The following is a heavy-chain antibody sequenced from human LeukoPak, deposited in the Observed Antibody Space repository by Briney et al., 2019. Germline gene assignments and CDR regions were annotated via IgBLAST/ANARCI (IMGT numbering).Heavy chain of an antibody. CDR3: ARSRDILTGDYYYYYGMDV. CDR1: GGSISSYY. D-gene: IGHD3-9*01. CDR2: IYYSGST. J-gene: IGHJ6*02. Sequence: ASETLSLTCTVSGGSISSYYWSWIRQPPGKGLEWIGYIYYSGSTNYNPSLKSRVTISVGTSKNQFSLKLSSVTAADTAVYYCARSRDILTGDYYYYYGMDVWGQGTTATVSS. V-gene: IGHV4-59*01.